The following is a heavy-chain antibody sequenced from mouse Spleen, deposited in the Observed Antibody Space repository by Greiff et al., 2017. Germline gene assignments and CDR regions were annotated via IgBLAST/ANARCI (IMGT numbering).Heavy chain of an antibody. CDR2: IDPSDSYT. D-gene: IGHD1-2*01. CDR3: ARRPTATYAMDY. CDR1: GYTFTSYW. Sequence: QVQLQQPGAELVKPGASVKLSCKASGYTFTSYWMQWVKQRPGQGLEWIGEIDPSDSYTNYNQKFKGKATLTVDTSSSTAYMQLSSLTSEDSAVYYCARRPTATYAMDYWGQGTLVTVSS. V-gene: IGHV1-50*01. J-gene: IGHJ4*01.